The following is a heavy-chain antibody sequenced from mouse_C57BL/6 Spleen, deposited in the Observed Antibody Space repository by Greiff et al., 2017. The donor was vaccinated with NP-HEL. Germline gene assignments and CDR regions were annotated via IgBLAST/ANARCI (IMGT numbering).Heavy chain of an antibody. J-gene: IGHJ1*03. CDR2: IDPEDGET. CDR1: GFNIKDYY. D-gene: IGHD1-1*01. V-gene: IGHV14-2*01. Sequence: EVQLQESGAELVKPGASVKLSCTASGFNIKDYYMHWVKQRTEQGLEWIGRIDPEDGETKYAPKFQGKATITADTSSNTAYLQLSSLTSEDTAVYYCARSFITTVVATWDWYFDVWGTGTTVTVSS. CDR3: ARSFITTVVATWDWYFDV.